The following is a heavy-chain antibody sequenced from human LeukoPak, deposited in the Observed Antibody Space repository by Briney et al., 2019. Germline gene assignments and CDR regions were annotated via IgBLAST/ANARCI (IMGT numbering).Heavy chain of an antibody. Sequence: PGGSLRLSCAASGFTFSSYAMSWVRQAPGKGLEWVSGISGSGGSTYYADSVKGRFTISRDNSKNTLYLQMNSLRAEDTAVYYCAKDLRSSNYCFFDYWGQGTLVTVSS. D-gene: IGHD6-13*01. V-gene: IGHV3-23*01. J-gene: IGHJ4*02. CDR3: AKDLRSSNYCFFDY. CDR2: ISGSGGST. CDR1: GFTFSSYA.